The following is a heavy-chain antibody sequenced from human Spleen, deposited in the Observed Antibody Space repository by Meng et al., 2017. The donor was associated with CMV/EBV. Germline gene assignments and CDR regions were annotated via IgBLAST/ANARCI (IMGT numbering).Heavy chain of an antibody. J-gene: IGHJ6*02. CDR3: ARDWGYYDFWSAYHYGMDV. Sequence: GGSLRLSCPASGFTFSSHWMHWVRQAPGKGLVWVSLIDSDGSIISYADSVKGRFIISRDNAKNTLFLQMNSLRAEDTAVYFCARDWGYYDFWSAYHYGMDVWGQGTTVTVSS. V-gene: IGHV3-74*01. CDR1: GFTFSSHW. CDR2: IDSDGSII. D-gene: IGHD3-3*01.